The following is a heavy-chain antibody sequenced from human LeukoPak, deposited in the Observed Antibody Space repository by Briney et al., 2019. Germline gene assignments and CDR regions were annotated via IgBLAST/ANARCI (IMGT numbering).Heavy chain of an antibody. CDR3: ARTYYDILTGYPQYNWFDP. J-gene: IGHJ5*02. Sequence: GESLKISCKGSGYSFSNYWIAWVRQMPGKGLEWMGIIDPGDSDTRYSPSFQGQVTISADKSINTAYLQWSSLRASDNAMYYCARTYYDILTGYPQYNWFDPWGQGTLVTVSS. V-gene: IGHV5-51*01. D-gene: IGHD3-9*01. CDR2: IDPGDSDT. CDR1: GYSFSNYW.